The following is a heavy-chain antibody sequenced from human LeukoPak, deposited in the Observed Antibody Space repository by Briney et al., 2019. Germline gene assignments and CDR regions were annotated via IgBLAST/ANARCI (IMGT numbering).Heavy chain of an antibody. Sequence: SETLSLTCTVSGGSISSYYWSWIRQPPGKGLEWIGYIYYSGSTNYNPSLKSRVTIPVDTSKKQFSLKLSSVTAADTAVYYCARVKSVYCGGDCYHNAFDIWGQGTMVTVSS. CDR1: GGSISSYY. V-gene: IGHV4-59*01. CDR3: ARVKSVYCGGDCYHNAFDI. J-gene: IGHJ3*02. D-gene: IGHD2-21*01. CDR2: IYYSGST.